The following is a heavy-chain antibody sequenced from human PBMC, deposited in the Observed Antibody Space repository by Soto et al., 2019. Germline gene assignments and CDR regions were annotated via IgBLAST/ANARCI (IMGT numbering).Heavy chain of an antibody. V-gene: IGHV4-59*01. CDR2: IYYSGST. CDR3: ARVSSGWEGDYYYGMDA. Sequence: SETLSLTCTVSGGSISSYYWSWIRQPPGKGLEWIGYIYYSGSTNYNPSLKSRVTISVDTSKNQFSLKLSSVTAADTAVYYCARVSSGWEGDYYYGMDAWGQGTTVTVSS. CDR1: GGSISSYY. J-gene: IGHJ6*02. D-gene: IGHD6-19*01.